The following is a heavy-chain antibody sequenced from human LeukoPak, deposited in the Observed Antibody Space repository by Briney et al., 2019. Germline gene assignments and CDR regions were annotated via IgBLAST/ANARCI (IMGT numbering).Heavy chain of an antibody. CDR1: GFTFSDYA. D-gene: IGHD2-2*01. CDR2: IQSNGNEK. V-gene: IGHV3-30*02. J-gene: IGHJ4*02. CDR3: ARGVTSWPQGPYHFDY. Sequence: PGGSLRLSCAVSGFTFSDYAMHCVRQAPGKGLGWVASIQSNGNEKYASDSLKGRFTISRDNSKNTLYLQMNTVRPEDTAVFYCARGVTSWPQGPYHFDYWGQGILITVSS.